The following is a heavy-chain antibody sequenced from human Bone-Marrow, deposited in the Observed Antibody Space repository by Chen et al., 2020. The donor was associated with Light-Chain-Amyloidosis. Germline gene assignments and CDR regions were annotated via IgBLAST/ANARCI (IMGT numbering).Heavy chain of an antibody. CDR2: ISGSGGNT. J-gene: IGHJ4*02. Sequence: EVQLLESGGGLVQPGGSLRLSCAASGFTFSSYAMTWVRQAPGKGLEWVSGISGSGGNTYYTDSVKGRFTLSRDNSKNTLYLQMSGLRAEDTAIYYCAKDMKREGYTYNPSDYWGQGTLVTVSS. CDR3: AKDMKREGYTYNPSDY. V-gene: IGHV3-23*01. D-gene: IGHD5-18*01. CDR1: GFTFSSYA.